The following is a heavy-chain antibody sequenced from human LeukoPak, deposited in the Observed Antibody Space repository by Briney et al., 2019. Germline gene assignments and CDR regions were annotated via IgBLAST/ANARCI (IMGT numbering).Heavy chain of an antibody. J-gene: IGHJ4*02. Sequence: SVKVSCKASGGTFSSYAISWVRQAPGQGLEWMGRIIPIFGTANYAQKFQGRVAITTDESTSTAYMELSSLRSEDTAVYYCAKTPIPGIAVAEDYWGQGTLVTVSS. V-gene: IGHV1-69*05. D-gene: IGHD6-19*01. CDR2: IIPIFGTA. CDR3: AKTPIPGIAVAEDY. CDR1: GGTFSSYA.